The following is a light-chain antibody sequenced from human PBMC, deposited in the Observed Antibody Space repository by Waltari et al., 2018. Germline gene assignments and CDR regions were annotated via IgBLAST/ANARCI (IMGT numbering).Light chain of an antibody. V-gene: IGKV1-5*01. J-gene: IGKJ2*01. CDR2: AAS. CDR3: QQYDAYPYT. Sequence: DIQMTQSPSTLSASVGDRVTITCRASQNINSWLAWYQQKPGKAPKLLIYAASTLQGGVPTRFSGSGSGTDFTLTINSLQPDDFATYYCQQYDAYPYTFGQGAKLEIK. CDR1: QNINSW.